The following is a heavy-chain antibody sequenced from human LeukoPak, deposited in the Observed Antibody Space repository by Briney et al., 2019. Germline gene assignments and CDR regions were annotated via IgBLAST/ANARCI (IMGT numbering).Heavy chain of an antibody. D-gene: IGHD6-19*01. CDR2: ISGGGTI. V-gene: IGHV3-48*03. CDR1: GFSFSSYE. Sequence: GGSLRLSRASTGFSFSSYEMKWVRQARGKGLEGVSYISGGGTILYADSVKGRFAISRDNAKNSLYLQMNSLRVEDTAVYYCARDGAVAGIENDYWGQGTLVTVSS. J-gene: IGHJ4*02. CDR3: ARDGAVAGIENDY.